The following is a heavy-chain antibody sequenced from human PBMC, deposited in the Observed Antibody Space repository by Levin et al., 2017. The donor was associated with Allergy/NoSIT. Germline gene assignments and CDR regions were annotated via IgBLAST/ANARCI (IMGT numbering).Heavy chain of an antibody. CDR2: IIPIFGTA. V-gene: IGHV1-69*13. D-gene: IGHD3-3*01. CDR3: ASFHYDFWSGYSRTWGGGMDV. CDR1: GGTFSSYA. J-gene: IGHJ6*02. Sequence: SVKVSCKASGGTFSSYAISWVRQAPGQGLEWMGGIIPIFGTANYAQKFQGRVTITADESTSTAYMELSSLRSEDTAVYYCASFHYDFWSGYSRTWGGGMDVWGQGTTVTVSS.